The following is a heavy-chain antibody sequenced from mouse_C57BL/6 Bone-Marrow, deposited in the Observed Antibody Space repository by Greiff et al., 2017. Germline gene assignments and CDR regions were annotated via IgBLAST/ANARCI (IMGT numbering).Heavy chain of an antibody. CDR3: ARVFTGLYAMDY. CDR1: GYTFTSYW. D-gene: IGHD3-1*01. CDR2: IYPGSGST. V-gene: IGHV1-55*01. Sequence: QVQLQQPGAELVKPGASVKMSCKASGYTFTSYWITWVKQRPGPGLEWIGDIYPGSGSTNYNEKFKCKATLTVDTSSSTAYMQLSSLTSEYSAVYYCARVFTGLYAMDYWGQGTAVTVSS. J-gene: IGHJ4*01.